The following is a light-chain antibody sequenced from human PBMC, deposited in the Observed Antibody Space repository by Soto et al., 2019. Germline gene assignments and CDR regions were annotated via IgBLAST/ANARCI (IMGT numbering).Light chain of an antibody. J-gene: IGKJ5*01. CDR2: EVS. V-gene: IGKV2D-29*01. Sequence: DIVITQTPLSLSVTPGKPASISCKYRQSLLHSDGKTYLDWYLXKPGQPPQVXIYEVSNRFSGVPDRFSGSGSGTDLTMKISRVQAEDVAVYYCMQSIQFPIAFGQGTRLEIK. CDR3: MQSIQFPIA. CDR1: QSLLHSDGKTY.